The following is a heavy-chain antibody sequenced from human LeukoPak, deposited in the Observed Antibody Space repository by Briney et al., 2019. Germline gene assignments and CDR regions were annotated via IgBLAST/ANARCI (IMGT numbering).Heavy chain of an antibody. D-gene: IGHD2-15*01. CDR1: GFTFSSYG. V-gene: IGHV3-30*02. J-gene: IGHJ6*03. CDR2: IRYDGSNK. CDR3: AKDNVVVAATQTVYYMDV. Sequence: GGSLRLSCAASGFTFSSYGMHWVRQAPRKGLKWVAVIRYDGSNKYYADSVKGRFTISRDNSKNTLYLQMNSLRAEDTAVYYCAKDNVVVAATQTVYYMDVWGKGTTVTVSS.